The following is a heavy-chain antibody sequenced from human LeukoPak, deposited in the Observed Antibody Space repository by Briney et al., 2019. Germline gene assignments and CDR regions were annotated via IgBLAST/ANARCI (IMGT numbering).Heavy chain of an antibody. CDR3: AREIVSSVEY. D-gene: IGHD2/OR15-2a*01. CDR2: VYHSGTT. J-gene: IGHJ4*02. CDR1: GGSITSARYH. Sequence: SETLSLTCTVSGGSITSARYHWGWIRQPPGKGLEWIGSVYHSGTTYYNPSLGSRLTISVDTSRNQFSLKLSSVTAADTAVYHCAREIVSSVEYWGQGSLVTVSS. V-gene: IGHV4-39*02.